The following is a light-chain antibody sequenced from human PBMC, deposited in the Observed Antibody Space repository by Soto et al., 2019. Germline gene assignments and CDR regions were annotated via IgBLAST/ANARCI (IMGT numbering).Light chain of an antibody. J-gene: IGLJ1*01. CDR3: ISHTSSTTLV. Sequence: QSALTQPASVSGSPGQSITISCTGTSSDVGGYNFVSWYQHHPGKAPKLMIYEVINRPSGVSTRFSGFKSGNTASLTISGLQAEDESYYYCISHTSSTTLVFGTGIKVTV. V-gene: IGLV2-14*01. CDR1: SSDVGGYNF. CDR2: EVI.